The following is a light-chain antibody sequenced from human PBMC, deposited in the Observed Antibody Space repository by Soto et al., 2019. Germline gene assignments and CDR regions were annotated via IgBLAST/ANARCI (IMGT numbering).Light chain of an antibody. CDR3: SSYTSSSTWV. Sequence: QSALTQPASVSGSPGQSITISCTGTSSDIGRYNYVSWYQQHPGKAPRLVISGVNKRPSGISNRFSGSKSGNTASLTISGLQAEDEADYYCSSYTSSSTWVFGGGTKVTIL. J-gene: IGLJ3*02. CDR1: SSDIGRYNY. CDR2: GVN. V-gene: IGLV2-14*01.